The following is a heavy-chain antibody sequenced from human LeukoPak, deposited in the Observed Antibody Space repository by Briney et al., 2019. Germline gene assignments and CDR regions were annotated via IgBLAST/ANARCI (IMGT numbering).Heavy chain of an antibody. D-gene: IGHD3-10*01. J-gene: IGHJ3*01. CDR3: ASGSLRFGEY. CDR2: IYYSGST. Sequence: SETLSLTCTVSGGSISSYYWSWIRQPPGKGLEWIGYIYYSGSTNYNPSLKCRVTISVDTSKNQFSLKLSSVTAADTAVYYCASGSLRFGEYWGQGTMVTVSS. V-gene: IGHV4-59*01. CDR1: GGSISSYY.